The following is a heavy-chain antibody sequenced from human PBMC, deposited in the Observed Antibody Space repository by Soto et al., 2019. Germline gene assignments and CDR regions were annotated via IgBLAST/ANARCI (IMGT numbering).Heavy chain of an antibody. Sequence: PSETLSLTCTVSGGTISSYDWSWIRQPPGKGLEWIGYIYYSGSTNYNPSLKSRVTISVDTSKNQFSLKLSSVTAADTAVYYCASYNRAYCGGDCYSYYFDYWGQGTLVTVSS. J-gene: IGHJ4*02. CDR2: IYYSGST. CDR3: ASYNRAYCGGDCYSYYFDY. CDR1: GGTISSYD. V-gene: IGHV4-59*01. D-gene: IGHD2-21*02.